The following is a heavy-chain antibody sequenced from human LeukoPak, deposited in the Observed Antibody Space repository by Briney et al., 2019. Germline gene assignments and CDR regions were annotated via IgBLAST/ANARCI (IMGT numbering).Heavy chain of an antibody. J-gene: IGHJ4*02. CDR2: ISGSGGST. CDR1: GFTFSSYA. Sequence: PGGSLRLSCAASGFTFSSYAMSWVRQAPGKGLEWVSAISGSGGSTYYADSVKGRFTISRDNSENTLYLQMNSLRAEDTAVYYCAKRYYYASGSYYQECYFDYWGQGTLVTVSS. CDR3: AKRYYYASGSYYQECYFDY. D-gene: IGHD3-10*01. V-gene: IGHV3-23*01.